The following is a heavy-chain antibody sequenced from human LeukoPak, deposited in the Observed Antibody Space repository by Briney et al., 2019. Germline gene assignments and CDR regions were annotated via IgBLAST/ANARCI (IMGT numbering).Heavy chain of an antibody. V-gene: IGHV3-53*01. D-gene: IGHD3-10*01. CDR2: IYSGGST. J-gene: IGHJ4*02. Sequence: GGSLRLSCAASGFTVSSNYMSWVRQAPGKGLEWVSVIYSGGSTYYADSVKGRFTISRDNSKNTLYLQMNSLRAEDTAVYYCAKEAGKLIANYYGSGSYDYWGQGTLVTVSS. CDR3: AKEAGKLIANYYGSGSYDY. CDR1: GFTVSSNY.